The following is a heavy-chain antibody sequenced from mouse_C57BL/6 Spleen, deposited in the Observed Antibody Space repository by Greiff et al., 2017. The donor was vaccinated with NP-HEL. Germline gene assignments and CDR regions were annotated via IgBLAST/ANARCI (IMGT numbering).Heavy chain of an antibody. CDR3: AKSPLYYYGSSYWYFDV. V-gene: IGHV1-22*01. CDR1: GYTFTDYN. CDR2: INPNNGGT. D-gene: IGHD1-1*01. Sequence: EVQLQQSGPELVKPGASVKMSCKASGYTFTDYNMHWVKQSHGKSLEWIGYINPNNGGTSYNQKFKGKATLTVNKSSSTAYMELRSLTSEDSAVYYCAKSPLYYYGSSYWYFDVWGTGTTVTVSS. J-gene: IGHJ1*03.